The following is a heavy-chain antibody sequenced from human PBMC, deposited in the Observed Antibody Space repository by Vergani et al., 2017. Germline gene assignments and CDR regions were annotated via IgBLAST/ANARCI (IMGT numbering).Heavy chain of an antibody. D-gene: IGHD3-10*01. J-gene: IGHJ4*02. CDR3: AREAGDY. CDR1: GGSISSYY. CDR2: ISSSSSYI. V-gene: IGHV3-21*01. Sequence: VQLQESGPGLVKPSQTLSLTCTVSGGSISSYYWSWIRQPPGKGLEWVSSISSSSSYIYYADSVKGRFTISRDNAKNSLYLQMNSLRAEDTAVYYCAREAGDYWGQGTLVTVSS.